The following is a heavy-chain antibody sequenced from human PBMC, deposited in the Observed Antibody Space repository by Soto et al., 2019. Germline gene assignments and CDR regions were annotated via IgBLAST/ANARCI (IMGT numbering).Heavy chain of an antibody. CDR1: GYTLTELS. J-gene: IGHJ5*02. CDR3: ATFPIDYWGNWFDP. D-gene: IGHD3-16*01. CDR2: FDPEDGET. Sequence: ASVKVSCKVSGYTLTELSMHWVRQAPGKGLEWMGGFDPEDGETIYAQKFQGRVTMTEDTSTDTAYMELSSLRSEDTAVYYCATFPIDYWGNWFDPWGQGTLVTVSS. V-gene: IGHV1-24*01.